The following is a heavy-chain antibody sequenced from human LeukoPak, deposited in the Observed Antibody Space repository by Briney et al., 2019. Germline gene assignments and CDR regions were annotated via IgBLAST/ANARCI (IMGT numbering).Heavy chain of an antibody. CDR3: TRHSYYDSSGTK. CDR1: GFTFSGSA. Sequence: PGGSLKLSCAASGFTFSGSAMPWVRQASGKGLEWVGRIRSKANSYATAYAASVKGRFTISRDDSKNTAYLQMNSLETEDTAVYYCTRHSYYDSSGTKWGQGTLVTVSS. V-gene: IGHV3-73*01. J-gene: IGHJ4*02. D-gene: IGHD3-22*01. CDR2: IRSKANSYAT.